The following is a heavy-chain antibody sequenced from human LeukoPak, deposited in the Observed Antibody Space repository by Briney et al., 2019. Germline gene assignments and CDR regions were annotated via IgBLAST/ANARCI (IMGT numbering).Heavy chain of an antibody. CDR2: IYYSGST. CDR1: GGSISSYY. CDR3: ARTSGYSSSWYFDY. V-gene: IGHV4-59*08. Sequence: SETLSLTCTVSGGSISSYYWSWIRQPLGKGLEWIGYIYYSGSTNYNPSLKSRVTISVDTSKNQFSLKLSSVTAADTAVYYCARTSGYSSSWYFDYWGQGTLVTVSS. D-gene: IGHD6-13*01. J-gene: IGHJ4*02.